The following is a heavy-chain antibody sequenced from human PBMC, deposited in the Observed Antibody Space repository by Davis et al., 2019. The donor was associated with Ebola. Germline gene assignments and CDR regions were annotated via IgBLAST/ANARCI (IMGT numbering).Heavy chain of an antibody. V-gene: IGHV3-23*01. J-gene: IGHJ4*02. Sequence: PGGSLRLSCAASGFTFSSYAMHWVRQAPGKGLEWVSAISGSGGSTYYADSVKGRFTISRDNSKNTLYLQMNSLRAEDTAVYYCAKSRVSSWLLAYWGQGTLVTVSS. CDR2: ISGSGGST. D-gene: IGHD6-13*01. CDR3: AKSRVSSWLLAY. CDR1: GFTFSSYA.